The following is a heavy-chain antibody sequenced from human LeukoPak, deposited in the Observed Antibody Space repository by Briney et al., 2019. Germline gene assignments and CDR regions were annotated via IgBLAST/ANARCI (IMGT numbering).Heavy chain of an antibody. D-gene: IGHD6-6*01. J-gene: IGHJ5*02. CDR2: INHSGST. CDR3: ARAPGDGSSTVSWFDP. V-gene: IGHV4-34*01. CDR1: GGSFSGYY. Sequence: SETLSLTCAVYGGSFSGYYWSWIRQPPGKGLEWIGEINHSGSTNYNPSLKSRVTISVDTYKNQFSLKLSSVTAADTAVYYCARAPGDGSSTVSWFDPWGQGTLVTVSS.